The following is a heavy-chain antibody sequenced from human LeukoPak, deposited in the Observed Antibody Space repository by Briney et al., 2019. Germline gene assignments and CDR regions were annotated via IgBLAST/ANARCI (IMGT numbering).Heavy chain of an antibody. CDR1: GGTFSSYA. Sequence: GASVKVSCKASGGTFSSYAISWVRQAPGQGLEWMGRIIPILGIANCAQKFQGRVTITADKSTSTAYMELSSLRSEDTAVYYCARERPDFGVVINPFSYWGQGTLVTVSS. CDR3: ARERPDFGVVINPFSY. CDR2: IIPILGIA. D-gene: IGHD3-3*01. J-gene: IGHJ4*02. V-gene: IGHV1-69*04.